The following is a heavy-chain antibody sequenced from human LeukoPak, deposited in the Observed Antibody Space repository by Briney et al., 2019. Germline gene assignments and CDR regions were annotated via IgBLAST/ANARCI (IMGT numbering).Heavy chain of an antibody. CDR2: IKQDGSEK. CDR3: ARLVWGSYGGYALDI. V-gene: IGHV3-7*01. D-gene: IGHD3-16*01. Sequence: GGSLRLSCAASGFTFSSYWMSWVRQAPGKGLEWVANIKQDGSEKYYVDSVKGRFTISRDNAKNSLYLQMNSLRAEDTAVYYCARLVWGSYGGYALDIWGQGTMVTVSS. CDR1: GFTFSSYW. J-gene: IGHJ3*02.